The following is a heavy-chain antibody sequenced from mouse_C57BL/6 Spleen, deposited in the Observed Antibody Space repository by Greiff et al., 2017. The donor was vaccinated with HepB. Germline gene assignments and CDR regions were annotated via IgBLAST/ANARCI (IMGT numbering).Heavy chain of an antibody. Sequence: QVQLQQPGAELVKPGASVKLSCKASGYTFTSYWMQWVKQSPGQGLEWIGEIDPSDSYTNYNQKFKGKATLTVDTSSSTAYMQLSSLTSEDSAVYYCARRTVVAFDYWGQGTTLTVSS. CDR1: GYTFTSYW. J-gene: IGHJ2*01. CDR3: ARRTVVAFDY. CDR2: IDPSDSYT. V-gene: IGHV1-50*01. D-gene: IGHD1-1*01.